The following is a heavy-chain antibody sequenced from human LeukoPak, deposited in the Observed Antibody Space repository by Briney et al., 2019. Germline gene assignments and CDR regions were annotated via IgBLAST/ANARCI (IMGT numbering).Heavy chain of an antibody. Sequence: SSGKVSCKASGFTFTNSAMQWVRQARGQRLEWIGWIGVASGNTNYAQKFQERVTITRDMSTSTAYMELSSLRSEDTAVYYCATGLNYVFDYWGQGTLVTVSS. CDR2: IGVASGNT. D-gene: IGHD1-7*01. V-gene: IGHV1-58*02. CDR1: GFTFTNSA. J-gene: IGHJ4*02. CDR3: ATGLNYVFDY.